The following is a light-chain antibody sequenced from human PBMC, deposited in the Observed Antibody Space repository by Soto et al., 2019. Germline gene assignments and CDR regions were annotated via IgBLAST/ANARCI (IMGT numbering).Light chain of an antibody. Sequence: EIVMTQSPATLSVSPEERATLYCRASQSVSSNLAWYQQKVGQAPRVLIYDASTRATGIPGRFSGSGSGTEFTLTISSMQSEDFAVYYCQQYNNWPETFGQGTKVEIK. CDR3: QQYNNWPET. CDR2: DAS. CDR1: QSVSSN. J-gene: IGKJ1*01. V-gene: IGKV3-15*01.